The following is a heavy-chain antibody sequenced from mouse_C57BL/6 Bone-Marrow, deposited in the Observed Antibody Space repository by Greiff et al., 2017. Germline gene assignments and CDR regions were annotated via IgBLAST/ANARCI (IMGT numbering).Heavy chain of an antibody. J-gene: IGHJ2*01. CDR2: IYPGDGDT. CDR1: GYAFSSSW. V-gene: IGHV1-82*01. D-gene: IGHD1-1*01. Sequence: VQRVESGPELVKPGASVKISCKASGYAFSSSWMNWVKQRPGKGLEWIGRIYPGDGDTNYNGKFKGKATLTADNSSSTAYMQLSSLTSEDSAVYFCAYYGSSYEGAFDYWGQGTTLTVSS. CDR3: AYYGSSYEGAFDY.